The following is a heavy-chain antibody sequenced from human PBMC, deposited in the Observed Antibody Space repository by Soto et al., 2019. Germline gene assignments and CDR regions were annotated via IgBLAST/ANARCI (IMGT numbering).Heavy chain of an antibody. CDR1: GFTFSTYA. D-gene: IGHD4-17*01. CDR3: AHPRGYGVFDAYDI. CDR2: ISGSGGST. Sequence: EVQLLESGGGLVQPGGSLRLSCAASGFTFSTYAMSWVRQAPGKGLEWVSAISGSGGSTYSADSVKGRFTISRDNVMNTLYLKMNSLRIEDTAVYYCAHPRGYGVFDAYDIWGQGTMVTVSS. J-gene: IGHJ3*02. V-gene: IGHV3-23*01.